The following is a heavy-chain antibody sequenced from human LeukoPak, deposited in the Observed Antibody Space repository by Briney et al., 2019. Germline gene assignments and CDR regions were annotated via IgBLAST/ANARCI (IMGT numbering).Heavy chain of an antibody. Sequence: ASVKVSCKASGYTFTSYGISWVRQAPGQGLEWMGWISAYNGSTNYAQKLQGRVTMTTDTSTSTAYMELRSLRSDDTAVYYCARDQELRFLEWLPTPHYYGMDVWSQGTTVTVSS. CDR3: ARDQELRFLEWLPTPHYYGMDV. CDR2: ISAYNGST. D-gene: IGHD3-3*01. CDR1: GYTFTSYG. V-gene: IGHV1-18*01. J-gene: IGHJ6*02.